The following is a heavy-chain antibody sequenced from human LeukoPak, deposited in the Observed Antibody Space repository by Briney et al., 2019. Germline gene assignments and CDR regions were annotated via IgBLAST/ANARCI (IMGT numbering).Heavy chain of an antibody. CDR2: IIPILGIA. Sequence: GASVKVSCKASGYTFTSYAISWVRQAPGQGLEWMGRIIPILGIANYAQKFQGRVTITADKSTSTAYMELSSLRSEDTAVYYCARDRVGQLVSYYYYGMDVWGQGTTVTVSS. J-gene: IGHJ6*02. V-gene: IGHV1-69*04. CDR1: GYTFTSYA. CDR3: ARDRVGQLVSYYYYGMDV. D-gene: IGHD6-13*01.